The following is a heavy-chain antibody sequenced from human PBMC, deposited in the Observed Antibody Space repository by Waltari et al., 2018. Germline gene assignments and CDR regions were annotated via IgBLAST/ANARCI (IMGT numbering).Heavy chain of an antibody. Sequence: QVQLVQSGAEVKKPGASVKVSCKASGYTFTGYYMHWVRQAPGQGLEWMGRINPNSGGTNYAQKFQGRVTMTRDTSISTAYMELSRLRSDDTAVYYCARAPPIVVVIALAFDIWGQGTMVTVSS. D-gene: IGHD2-21*01. CDR3: ARAPPIVVVIALAFDI. V-gene: IGHV1-2*06. CDR2: INPNSGGT. CDR1: GYTFTGYY. J-gene: IGHJ3*02.